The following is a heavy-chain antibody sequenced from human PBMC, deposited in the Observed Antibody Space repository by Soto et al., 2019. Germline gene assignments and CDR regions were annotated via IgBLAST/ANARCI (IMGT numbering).Heavy chain of an antibody. D-gene: IGHD6-13*01. CDR2: ISSSSSYI. CDR1: GFTFSSYS. Sequence: EVQLVESGGGLVKPGGSLRLSCAASGFTFSSYSMNWVRQAPGKGLEWVSSISSSSSYIYYADSVKGRFTISRDNAKNSLYLQMNSLRAEDTAVYYCARDPDSSSWYDRRGDLWGRGTLVTVSS. CDR3: ARDPDSSSWYDRRGDL. V-gene: IGHV3-21*01. J-gene: IGHJ2*01.